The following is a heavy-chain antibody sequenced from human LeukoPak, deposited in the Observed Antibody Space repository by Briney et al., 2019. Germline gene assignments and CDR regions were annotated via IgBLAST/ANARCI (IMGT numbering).Heavy chain of an antibody. D-gene: IGHD3-3*01. J-gene: IGHJ3*02. CDR3: AKSRSRITIFGVAPKADAFDI. CDR1: GFTFSSYA. Sequence: GGSLRLSCAASGFTFSSYAMSWVRQAPGKGLEWVSAISGSGGSTYYADSVKGRFTISRDNSKNTLYLQMNSLRAEDTAVYYCAKSRSRITIFGVAPKADAFDIWGQGTMVTVSS. CDR2: ISGSGGST. V-gene: IGHV3-23*01.